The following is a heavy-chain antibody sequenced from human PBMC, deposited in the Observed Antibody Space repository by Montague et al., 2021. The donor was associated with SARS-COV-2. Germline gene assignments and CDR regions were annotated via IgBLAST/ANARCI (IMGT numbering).Heavy chain of an antibody. D-gene: IGHD3-22*01. Sequence: SLRLSSAASGFTLSSYGMHWVRQAPGKGLEWVAVIWYDVSTTYYSDSVXGRFTISRDNSKNTLYLQMNSLRAEDTAVYYCARDLAPYYYDSSGPGLVDVWGRETTVTVSS. CDR1: GFTLSSYG. CDR3: ARDLAPYYYDSSGPGLVDV. J-gene: IGHJ6*02. CDR2: IWYDVSTT. V-gene: IGHV3-33*08.